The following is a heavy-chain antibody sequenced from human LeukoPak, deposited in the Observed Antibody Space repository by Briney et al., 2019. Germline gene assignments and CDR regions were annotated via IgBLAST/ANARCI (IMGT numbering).Heavy chain of an antibody. Sequence: RSLRLSCAASGFTFSSYGMHWVRQAPGKGVEWVAVISYDGSNKYYADSVKGRFTISRDNSKNTLYLQMNSLRAEDTAVYYCAKSGGVTTTLGYWGQGTLVTVSS. D-gene: IGHD4-17*01. CDR2: ISYDGSNK. J-gene: IGHJ4*02. CDR3: AKSGGVTTTLGY. V-gene: IGHV3-30*18. CDR1: GFTFSSYG.